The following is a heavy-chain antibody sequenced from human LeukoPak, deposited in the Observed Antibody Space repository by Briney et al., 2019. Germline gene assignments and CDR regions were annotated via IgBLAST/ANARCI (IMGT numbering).Heavy chain of an antibody. J-gene: IGHJ6*03. V-gene: IGHV3-23*01. CDR3: AKRGGIAARNYYYYYYMDV. CDR1: GFTFSSYW. D-gene: IGHD6-6*01. CDR2: ISGSGGST. Sequence: GGSLRLSCAASGFTFSSYWMSWVRQAPGKGLEWVSAISGSGGSTYYADSVKGRFTISRDNSKNTLYLQMNSLRAEDTAVYYCAKRGGIAARNYYYYYYMDVWGKGTTVTVSS.